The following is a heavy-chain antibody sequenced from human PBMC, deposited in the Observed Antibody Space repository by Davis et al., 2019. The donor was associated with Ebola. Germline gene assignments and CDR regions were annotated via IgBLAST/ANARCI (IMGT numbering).Heavy chain of an antibody. D-gene: IGHD6-13*01. V-gene: IGHV3-11*01. CDR3: ATQAAAEL. Sequence: GESLKISCAASGLTFSDTYMSWIRQAPGKGLEWVSYISGSGHTMYYADSVKGRFTISRDNGKDSLYLQMNSLRAEDTAVYYCATQAAAELWGQGTLATVSS. CDR2: ISGSGHTM. CDR1: GLTFSDTY. J-gene: IGHJ4*02.